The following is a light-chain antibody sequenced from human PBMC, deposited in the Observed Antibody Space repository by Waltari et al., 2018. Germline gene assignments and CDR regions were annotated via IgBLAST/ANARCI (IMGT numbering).Light chain of an antibody. CDR3: ATWDDSLRMV. CDR2: SNN. V-gene: IGLV1-47*01. CDR1: SSNNGKNY. Sequence: QSVLSQPPSAAGTPGHRATISCSGNSSNNGKNYVYWYQQPPGMAPKLLIYSNNQRPSGVRDRFSGSKSGTSASLAIKGLRSEDEADYYCATWDDSLRMVFGGGTELTVL. J-gene: IGLJ3*02.